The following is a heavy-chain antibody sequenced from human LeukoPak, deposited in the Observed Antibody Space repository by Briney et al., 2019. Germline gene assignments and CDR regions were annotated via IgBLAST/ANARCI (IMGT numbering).Heavy chain of an antibody. CDR2: ISYDGSNK. J-gene: IGHJ6*02. V-gene: IGHV3-30*18. CDR3: AKDTVDTASGDV. D-gene: IGHD5-18*01. Sequence: PGRSLRLSCAASGFTFSSYGMHWVRQAPGKGLEWVAVISYDGSNKYYADSVKGRFTISRDNSKNTLYLQMNSLRAEDTAVYYCAKDTVDTASGDVWGQGTTVTVSS. CDR1: GFTFSSYG.